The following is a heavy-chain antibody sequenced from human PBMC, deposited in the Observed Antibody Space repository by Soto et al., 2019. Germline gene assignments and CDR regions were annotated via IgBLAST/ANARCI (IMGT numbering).Heavy chain of an antibody. D-gene: IGHD5-12*01. CDR2: ISSNGGST. CDR1: GFTFSSYA. V-gene: IGHV3-64*01. CDR3: ARELSSGYDYYYYMDV. J-gene: IGHJ6*03. Sequence: GGSLRLSCAASGFTFSSYAMHWVRQAPGKGLEYVSAISSNGGSTYYANSVKGRFTISRDNSKNTLYLQMGSLRAEDMAVYYCARELSSGYDYYYYMDVWGKGTTVTVSS.